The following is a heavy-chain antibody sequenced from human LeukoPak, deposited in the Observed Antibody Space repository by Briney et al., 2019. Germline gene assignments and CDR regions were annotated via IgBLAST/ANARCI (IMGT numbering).Heavy chain of an antibody. J-gene: IGHJ5*02. V-gene: IGHV4-59*11. Sequence: SETLSLTCTVSVGSISSHYWSWIRQPPGKGLGWIGYIYCSGSTNSNPSLKSRVTISVAKYKSQFSLKLRSVTAADTAVYYCAREPDSSGWYFDPWGQGTLVTVSS. D-gene: IGHD6-19*01. CDR1: VGSISSHY. CDR3: AREPDSSGWYFDP. CDR2: IYCSGST.